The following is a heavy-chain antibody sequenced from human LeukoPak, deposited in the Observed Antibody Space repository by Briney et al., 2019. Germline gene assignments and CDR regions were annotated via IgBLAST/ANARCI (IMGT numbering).Heavy chain of an antibody. Sequence: PGGSLRLSCGASGFTFSSNAMSWVRQAPGKGLEWVSAISGSGGFTHYADSVKGRFTISRDNAKNSLYLQMNSLRVEDTAVYYCVRADPKKTAMVDYWGQGTLVAVSS. CDR2: ISGSGGFT. CDR3: VRADPKKTAMVDY. J-gene: IGHJ4*02. D-gene: IGHD5-18*01. CDR1: GFTFSSNA. V-gene: IGHV3-23*01.